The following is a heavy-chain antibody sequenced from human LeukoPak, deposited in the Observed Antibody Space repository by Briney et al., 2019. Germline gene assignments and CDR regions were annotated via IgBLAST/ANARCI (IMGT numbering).Heavy chain of an antibody. J-gene: IGHJ4*02. CDR2: ISSSGSTI. V-gene: IGHV3-48*03. D-gene: IGHD6-13*01. CDR3: ARFIAAAGTGGFDY. CDR1: GFTFSSYE. Sequence: PGGSLRLSCAASGFTFSSYEMNWVRQAPGKGLEWVSYISSSGSTIYYADSVKGRFTISRDNAKNSLYLQMNSLRTEDTAVYYCARFIAAAGTGGFDYWGQGTLVTVSS.